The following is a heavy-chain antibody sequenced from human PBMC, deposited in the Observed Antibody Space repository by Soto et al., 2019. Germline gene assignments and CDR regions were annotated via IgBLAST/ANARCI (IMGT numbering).Heavy chain of an antibody. Sequence: QVQLQESGPGLVKPSQTLSLTCTVSGGSISSGDYYWSWIRQPPGKGLEWIGYLYYSGSTYYNPSLKSRVTISGDTSKNQFSLKLSSVTAADTAVYHCARVWYSGRRMDYWGQGTLVTVSS. J-gene: IGHJ4*02. CDR2: LYYSGST. D-gene: IGHD6-13*01. CDR1: GGSISSGDYY. V-gene: IGHV4-30-4*01. CDR3: ARVWYSGRRMDY.